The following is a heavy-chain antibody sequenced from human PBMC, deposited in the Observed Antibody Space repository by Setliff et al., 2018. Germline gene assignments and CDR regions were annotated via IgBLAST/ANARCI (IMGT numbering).Heavy chain of an antibody. CDR1: GYTFTSYD. CDR3: ARLYYYGSGINGMDV. Sequence: ASVKVSCKASGYTFTSYDINWVRQAAGQGLEWMGWMNPNSGNTGYAQKFQGRVTITRNTSISTAYMELSSLRSEDTAVYYCARLYYYGSGINGMDVWGQGTTVTVSS. V-gene: IGHV1-8*03. D-gene: IGHD3-10*01. CDR2: MNPNSGNT. J-gene: IGHJ6*02.